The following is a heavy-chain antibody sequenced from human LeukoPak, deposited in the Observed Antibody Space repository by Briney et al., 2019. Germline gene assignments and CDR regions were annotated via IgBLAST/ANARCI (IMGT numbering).Heavy chain of an antibody. CDR3: ARYLSGVTGYTYGRGIDY. V-gene: IGHV3-7*01. CDR1: GFTFSSYW. Sequence: GGSLRLSCAASGFTFSSYWMSWVRQAPGKGLEWVANIKKDGSEKYYVDSVKGRFTISRDNAKTSLYLQMNSLGAEDTALYYCARYLSGVTGYTYGRGIDYWGQGTLVTVSS. J-gene: IGHJ4*02. D-gene: IGHD5-18*01. CDR2: IKKDGSEK.